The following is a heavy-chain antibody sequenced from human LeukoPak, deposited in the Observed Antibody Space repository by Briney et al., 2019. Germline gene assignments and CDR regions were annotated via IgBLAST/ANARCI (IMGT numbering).Heavy chain of an antibody. V-gene: IGHV3-23*01. Sequence: GGSLRLSCAASGFTISSYAMSWVRQAPGKGLEWVSAISGSGGSTYYADSVKGRFTISRDNSKNTLYLQMNSLRAEDTAVYYCAKDEGYCSGGSCYDYFDYWGQGTLVTVSS. D-gene: IGHD2-15*01. CDR2: ISGSGGST. CDR1: GFTISSYA. CDR3: AKDEGYCSGGSCYDYFDY. J-gene: IGHJ4*02.